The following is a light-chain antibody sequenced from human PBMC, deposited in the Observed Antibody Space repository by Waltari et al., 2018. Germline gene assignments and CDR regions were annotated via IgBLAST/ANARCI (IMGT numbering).Light chain of an antibody. Sequence: QSALTQPRSVSGSPGQSVTISCTGTSSDVGGYDYVSWYQQQSAKAPKLIIFGVTERPPGFPARFSGSKSGNTASLTISGLQSEDEADYYCCSYAGSYTEVFGTGTTVTVL. CDR2: GVT. CDR3: CSYAGSYTEV. V-gene: IGLV2-11*01. J-gene: IGLJ1*01. CDR1: SSDVGGYDY.